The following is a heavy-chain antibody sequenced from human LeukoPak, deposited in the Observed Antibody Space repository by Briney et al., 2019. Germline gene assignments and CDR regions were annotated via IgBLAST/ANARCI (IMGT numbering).Heavy chain of an antibody. CDR3: ARDLTPHYYDSSGRGVHPQDS. V-gene: IGHV3-30*03. CDR1: GFTFSNYG. J-gene: IGHJ4*02. D-gene: IGHD3-22*01. CDR2: ISYDGSNK. Sequence: PGGSLRLSCAASGFTFSNYGMHWVRQAPGKGLQWVAVISYDGSNKYYADSVKGRFTISRDNSKNTLYLQMNSLRAEDTAVYYCARDLTPHYYDSSGRGVHPQDSWGQGTLVTVSS.